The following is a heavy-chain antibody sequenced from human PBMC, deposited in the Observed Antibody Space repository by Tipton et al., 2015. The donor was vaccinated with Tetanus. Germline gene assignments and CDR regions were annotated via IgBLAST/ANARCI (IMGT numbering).Heavy chain of an antibody. CDR3: ARGGYLDYMLYLPRFDP. D-gene: IGHD3-9*01. J-gene: IGHJ5*02. CDR2: MNTNTGDT. Sequence: QLVQSGAEVKKPGASVKVSCKASGYTFGAYDINWVRQASGQGLEWMGWMNTNTGDTGSAPNFQGRLTMTRDTSTSTAYMELSSLRSDDTAGYFCARGGYLDYMLYLPRFDPWGQGTLVTVSS. V-gene: IGHV1-8*01. CDR1: GYTFGAYD.